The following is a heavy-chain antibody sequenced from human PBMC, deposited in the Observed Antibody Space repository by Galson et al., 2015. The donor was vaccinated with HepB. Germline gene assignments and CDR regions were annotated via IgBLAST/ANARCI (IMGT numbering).Heavy chain of an antibody. V-gene: IGHV3-21*01. J-gene: IGHJ3*02. CDR1: GFTFSSYS. CDR3: ARDLIAAAGMGWDAFDI. CDR2: ISSSSSYI. D-gene: IGHD6-13*01. Sequence: SLRLSCAASGFTFSSYSMNWVRQAPGKGLEWVSSISSSSSYIYYADSVKGRFTISRDNAKNSLYLQMNSLRAEDTAVYYCARDLIAAAGMGWDAFDIWGQGTMVTVSS.